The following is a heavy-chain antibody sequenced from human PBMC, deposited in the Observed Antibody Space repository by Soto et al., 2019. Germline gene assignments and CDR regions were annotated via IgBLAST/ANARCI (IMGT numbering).Heavy chain of an antibody. D-gene: IGHD3-10*01. CDR1: GYTFTSYT. V-gene: IGHV1-69*02. CDR3: AITAGSGFDY. Sequence: GASVKVSCKASGYTFTSYTISWVRQAPGQGLEWMGRIIPILGIANYAQKFQGRVTITADKSTSTAYMELSSLRSEDTAVYYCAITAGSGFDYWGQGTLVTVSS. J-gene: IGHJ4*02. CDR2: IIPILGIA.